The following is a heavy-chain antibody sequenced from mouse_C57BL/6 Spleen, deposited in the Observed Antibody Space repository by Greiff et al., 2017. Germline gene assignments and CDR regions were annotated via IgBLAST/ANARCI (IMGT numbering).Heavy chain of an antibody. V-gene: IGHV5-17*01. J-gene: IGHJ4*01. CDR2: ISSGSSTI. CDR3: AKGPHYYGSSYVYAMDY. Sequence: EVHLVESGGGLVKPGGSLKLSCAASGFTFSDYGMHWVRQAPEKGLEWVAYISSGSSTIYYADTVKGRFTISRDNAENTLFLQMTSLRSEDTAMYYCAKGPHYYGSSYVYAMDYWGQGTSVTVSS. D-gene: IGHD1-1*01. CDR1: GFTFSDYG.